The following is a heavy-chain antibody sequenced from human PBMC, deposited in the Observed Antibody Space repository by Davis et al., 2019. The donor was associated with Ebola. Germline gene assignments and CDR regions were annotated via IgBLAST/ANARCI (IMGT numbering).Heavy chain of an antibody. V-gene: IGHV4-61*01. CDR2: IYYSGST. Sequence: PSETLSLTCTVSGGSVSSGSYYWSWIRQPPGKRLEWIGYIYYSGSTNYNPSLKSRATISVDTSKNQFSLKLSSVTAADTAVYFCASRSFYYAGSGYYPDYWGQGTLVTVSS. CDR1: GGSVSSGSYY. CDR3: ASRSFYYAGSGYYPDY. J-gene: IGHJ4*02. D-gene: IGHD3-22*01.